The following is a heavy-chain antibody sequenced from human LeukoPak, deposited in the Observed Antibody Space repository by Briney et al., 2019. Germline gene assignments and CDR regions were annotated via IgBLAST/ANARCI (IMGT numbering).Heavy chain of an antibody. J-gene: IGHJ4*02. Sequence: MPSETLSLTCTVSGGSISSYHWSWIRQPPGKGLEWIGYIYYSGSTNYNPSLKSRVTISVDTSKNQFSLKLSSVTAADTAVYYCARESGSYQYYLDYWGQGTLVTVSS. CDR2: IYYSGST. CDR3: ARESGSYQYYLDY. CDR1: GGSISSYH. V-gene: IGHV4-59*01. D-gene: IGHD1-26*01.